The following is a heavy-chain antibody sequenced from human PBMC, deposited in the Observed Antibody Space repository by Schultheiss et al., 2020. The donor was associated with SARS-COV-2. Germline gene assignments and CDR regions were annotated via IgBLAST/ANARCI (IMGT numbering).Heavy chain of an antibody. CDR2: ISAYNGNT. Sequence: ASVKVSCKASGYTFTSYGISWVRQAPGQGLEWMGWISAYNGNTNYAQKFQGRVTMTRDTSISTAYMELSRLRSDDTAVYYCARGSGYDHYYGMDVWGQGTTVTVSS. J-gene: IGHJ6*02. CDR1: GYTFTSYG. CDR3: ARGSGYDHYYGMDV. V-gene: IGHV1-18*01. D-gene: IGHD2-15*01.